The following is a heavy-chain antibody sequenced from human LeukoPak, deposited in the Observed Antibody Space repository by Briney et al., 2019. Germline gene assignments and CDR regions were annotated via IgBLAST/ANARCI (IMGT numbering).Heavy chain of an antibody. V-gene: IGHV1-58*02. J-gene: IGHJ4*02. CDR1: GFTFTSSA. D-gene: IGHD5-12*01. CDR2: IVVGSGNT. CDR3: AADLGYGGYGVYFDY. Sequence: GASVKVSCKACGFTFTSSAMQWVRQARGQRLEWIGWIVVGSGNTNYAQKFQERVTITRDMSTITAYMELSSLRSEDTAVYYCAADLGYGGYGVYFDYWGQGTLVTVSS.